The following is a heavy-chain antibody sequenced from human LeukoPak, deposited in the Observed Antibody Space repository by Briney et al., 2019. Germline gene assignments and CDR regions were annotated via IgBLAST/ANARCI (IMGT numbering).Heavy chain of an antibody. J-gene: IGHJ3*02. CDR2: ISAYNGNT. CDR3: ARGVYDSSREDAFDI. V-gene: IGHV1-18*01. D-gene: IGHD3-22*01. Sequence: ASVKVSCKASGYTFTSYGISWVRQAPGQGLEWMGWISAYNGNTNYAQKLQGRVTMTTDTSTSTAYMELRSLRSDDTAVYYSARGVYDSSREDAFDIWGQGTMVTVSS. CDR1: GYTFTSYG.